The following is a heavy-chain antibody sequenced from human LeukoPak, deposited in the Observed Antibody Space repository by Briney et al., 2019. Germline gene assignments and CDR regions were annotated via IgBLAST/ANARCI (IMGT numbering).Heavy chain of an antibody. CDR1: GFTFSSYA. D-gene: IGHD3-22*01. CDR3: AKDPTHYRVWDYYETIGLSY. CDR2: ISYDGSNK. J-gene: IGHJ4*02. Sequence: GGSLRLSCAASGFTFSSYAMHWVRQAPGKGLEWVAVISYDGSNKYYADSVKGRFTISRDNSKNTLNLQMNSLRAEDTAVYYCAKDPTHYRVWDYYETIGLSYWGQGTLVTVSS. V-gene: IGHV3-30*04.